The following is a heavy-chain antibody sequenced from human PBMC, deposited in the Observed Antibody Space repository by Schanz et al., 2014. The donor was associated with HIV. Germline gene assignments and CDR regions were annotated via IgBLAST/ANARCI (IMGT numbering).Heavy chain of an antibody. V-gene: IGHV3-23*04. CDR2: ISGSGGST. D-gene: IGHD2-2*01. CDR3: ARDVAGCSGTSCYSDAFDI. J-gene: IGHJ3*02. Sequence: AQLVESGGGVVQPGGSLRLSCAASGFTFSSYAMSWVRQAPGKGLEWVSAISGSGGSTYYADSVKGRFTISRDNSKNTLYLQMNSLRAEDTAVYFCARDVAGCSGTSCYSDAFDIWGQGTLVTVSS. CDR1: GFTFSSYA.